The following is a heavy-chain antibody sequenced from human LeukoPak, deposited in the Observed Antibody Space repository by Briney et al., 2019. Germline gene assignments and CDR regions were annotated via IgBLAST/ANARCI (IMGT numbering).Heavy chain of an antibody. CDR3: ARQSGYYDSSGYYYVTFDY. D-gene: IGHD3-22*01. V-gene: IGHV5-51*01. CDR1: GYLFTSYW. J-gene: IGHJ4*02. Sequence: GGSLEISGKSSGYLFTSYWSGGGRRLPGKGRGGMGIIYAGDSDPRYSPSFQGQVTISAAMSISTAYLQWSSLKASDTAMYYCARQSGYYDSSGYYYVTFDYWGQGTLVTVSS. CDR2: IYAGDSDP.